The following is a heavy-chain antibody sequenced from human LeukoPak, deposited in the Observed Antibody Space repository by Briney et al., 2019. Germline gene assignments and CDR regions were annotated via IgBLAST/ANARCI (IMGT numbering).Heavy chain of an antibody. CDR3: VVVISLRAFDI. CDR2: INPDSGGT. CDR1: GYTFTDYY. J-gene: IGHJ3*02. Sequence: ASVKVSCKASGYTFTDYYLHRVRQAPGQGLEWMGWINPDSGGTNYAQKLQGRVTMTRDTSITTAYMELSRLRSDDTAVYYCVVVISLRAFDIWGQGTMVTVS. D-gene: IGHD3-22*01. V-gene: IGHV1-2*02.